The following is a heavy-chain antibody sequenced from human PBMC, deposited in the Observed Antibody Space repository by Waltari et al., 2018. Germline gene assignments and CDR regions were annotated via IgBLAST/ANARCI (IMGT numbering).Heavy chain of an antibody. CDR2: MNPNSGNT. Sequence: QVQLVQSGAEVKKPGASVKVSCKASGSTFTSNSLHWVRQDPGQGLEWMGWMNPNSGNTGYAQKFQGRVTMTRNTSVSTAYMELSSLRSEDTAVYYCARGLYDSSGSYYFDYWGQGTLVTVSS. J-gene: IGHJ4*02. CDR3: ARGLYDSSGSYYFDY. V-gene: IGHV1-8*02. CDR1: GSTFTSNS. D-gene: IGHD3-22*01.